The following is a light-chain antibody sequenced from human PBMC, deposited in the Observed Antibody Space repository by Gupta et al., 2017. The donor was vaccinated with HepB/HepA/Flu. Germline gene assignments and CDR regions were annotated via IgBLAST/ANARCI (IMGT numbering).Light chain of an antibody. V-gene: IGKV1-33*01. Sequence: DIQMTQSPSSLSASVGDRVTSSCQASEDIRKYLNWYQQKPGKPPRLLIFDASDWQTAVPSRFSGSGSGTDFTFTSSSRQPEDAATYYWQQVHILYTFGQGTKVEIK. J-gene: IGKJ2*01. CDR2: DAS. CDR1: EDIRKY. CDR3: QQVHILYT.